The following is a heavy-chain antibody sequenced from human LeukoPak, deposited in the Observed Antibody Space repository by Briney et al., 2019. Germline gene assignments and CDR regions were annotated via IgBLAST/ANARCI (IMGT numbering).Heavy chain of an antibody. CDR2: ISASGNGRTI. D-gene: IGHD2-8*01. Sequence: GGSLRLSCAASGFTFSTYEMTWVRQAPGKGLEWVSYISASGNGRTIYYADSVKGRFTISRDNAKNPLYLQMNSLGAEDTAVYYCARDPERGVYFEYWGQGALVTVSS. CDR1: GFTFSTYE. V-gene: IGHV3-48*03. CDR3: ARDPERGVYFEY. J-gene: IGHJ4*02.